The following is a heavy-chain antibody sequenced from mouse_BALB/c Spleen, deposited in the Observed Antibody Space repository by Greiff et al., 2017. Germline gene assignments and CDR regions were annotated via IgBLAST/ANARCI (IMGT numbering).Heavy chain of an antibody. D-gene: IGHD4-1*02. CDR3: ARDSQLGRNGYFDV. J-gene: IGHJ1*01. CDR2: IWAGGST. V-gene: IGHV2-9*02. Sequence: QVQLKESGPGLVAPSQSLSITCTVSGFSLTSYGVHWVRQPPGKGLEWLGVIWAGGSTNYNSALISRLSISKDNTNSQVFLKMNSLQTDDTAMYYCARDSQLGRNGYFDVWGAGTTVTVSS. CDR1: GFSLTSYG.